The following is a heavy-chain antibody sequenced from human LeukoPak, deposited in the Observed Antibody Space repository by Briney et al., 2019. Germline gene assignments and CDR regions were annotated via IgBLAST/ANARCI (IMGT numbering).Heavy chain of an antibody. CDR2: IKQYESEK. V-gene: IGHV3-7*01. Sequence: GEPLTLSCAPCGLTFSSQLMRWVPPPPGRALEWVANIKQYESEKYYLAPVKSQYTITRDNAKNSLYLQMNSLRAEDTAVYYCAREYCDFWSGPYMDVWGKGTTVTVSS. J-gene: IGHJ6*03. D-gene: IGHD3-3*01. CDR3: AREYCDFWSGPYMDV. CDR1: GLTFSSQL.